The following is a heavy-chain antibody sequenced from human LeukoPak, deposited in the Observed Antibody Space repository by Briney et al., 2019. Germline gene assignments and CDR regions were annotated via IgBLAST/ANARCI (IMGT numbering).Heavy chain of an antibody. Sequence: SETLSLTCTVSGGPMPTDYWSWIRQSPGKGLEWIGSVYQSGTTYYNPSLKSRVTTSVDMSKNQFSLRLRPVTAADTAVYYCARLLDCSSTSCYNDNWGQGTLVTVSS. CDR1: GGPMPTDY. D-gene: IGHD2-2*02. V-gene: IGHV4-59*12. CDR2: VYQSGTT. CDR3: ARLLDCSSTSCYNDN. J-gene: IGHJ4*02.